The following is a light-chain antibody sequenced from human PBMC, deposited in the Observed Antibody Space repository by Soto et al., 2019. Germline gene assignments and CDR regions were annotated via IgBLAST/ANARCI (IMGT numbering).Light chain of an antibody. CDR3: QQSYSSPT. Sequence: DIQMTQSPSSLSASVGDRVSISCRASQSISSYLNWYQQRPGNAPKLLIYAASSLQSGVPSRFSGSGSGTDFTLTISSLQPEDFATYYCQQSYSSPTFGQGTRLEI. V-gene: IGKV1-39*01. CDR2: AAS. J-gene: IGKJ5*01. CDR1: QSISSY.